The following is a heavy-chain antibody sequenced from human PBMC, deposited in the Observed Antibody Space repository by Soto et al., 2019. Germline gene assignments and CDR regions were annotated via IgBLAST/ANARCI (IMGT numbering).Heavy chain of an antibody. J-gene: IGHJ4*02. V-gene: IGHV1-18*04. D-gene: IGHD1-7*01. CDR1: GYTFTSYG. CDR3: ARDLDNWNYEGYYFDY. Sequence: VASVKVSCKASGYTFTSYGISWVRQAPGQGLEWMGWISAYNGNTNYAQKLQGRVTMTTDTSTSTAYMELRSLRSDDTAVYYCARDLDNWNYEGYYFDYWGQGTLVTVSS. CDR2: ISAYNGNT.